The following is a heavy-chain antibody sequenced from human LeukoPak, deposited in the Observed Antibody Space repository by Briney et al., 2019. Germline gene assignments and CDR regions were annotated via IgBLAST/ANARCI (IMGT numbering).Heavy chain of an antibody. CDR2: IYYSGST. D-gene: IGHD2-15*01. CDR1: GGSISSSSYY. V-gene: IGHV4-39*01. J-gene: IGHJ5*02. Sequence: SETLFLTCTVSGGSISSSSYYWGWIRQPPGKGLEWIGSIYYSGSTYYNPPLKSRVTISVDTSKNQFSLKLSSVTAADTAVYYCARQRPLIVVVVAANWFDPWGQGTLVTVSS. CDR3: ARQRPLIVVVVAANWFDP.